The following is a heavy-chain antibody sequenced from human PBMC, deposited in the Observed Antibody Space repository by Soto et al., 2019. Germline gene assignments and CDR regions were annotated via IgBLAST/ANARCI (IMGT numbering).Heavy chain of an antibody. D-gene: IGHD3-22*01. CDR2: ISAYNGNT. Sequence: ASVKVSCKASGYTFTSYGISWVRQAPGQGLEWMGWISAYNGNTNYAQKLQGRVTMTTDTSTSTAYMELRSLRSDDTAVYYCARDVELVNWLYFDYWGQGTLVTVSS. V-gene: IGHV1-18*01. CDR1: GYTFTSYG. J-gene: IGHJ4*02. CDR3: ARDVELVNWLYFDY.